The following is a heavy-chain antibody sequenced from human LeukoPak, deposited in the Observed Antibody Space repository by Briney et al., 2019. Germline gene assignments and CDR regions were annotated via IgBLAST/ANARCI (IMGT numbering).Heavy chain of an antibody. V-gene: IGHV4-4*07. CDR2: VYSSGST. Sequence: SETLSLTCTVSGDSISNFYWSWIRQPAEKGLEWIGRVYSSGSTNYNPSLKSRVSMSVDTSKNQYSLRLVSVTAADTAVYYCARASVENTLRIDDYWGQGTLVTVSS. J-gene: IGHJ4*02. D-gene: IGHD2-15*01. CDR1: GDSISNFY. CDR3: ARASVENTLRIDDY.